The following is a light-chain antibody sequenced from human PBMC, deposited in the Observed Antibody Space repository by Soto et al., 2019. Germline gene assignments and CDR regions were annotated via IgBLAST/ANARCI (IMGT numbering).Light chain of an antibody. CDR2: GNN. Sequence: QSVLTQPPSVSGTPGQRVSISCTGTSSNLGAGYDVHWYQQLPGAAPRLLIFGNNVRPSRVPDRFSGSKSGTSASLAITGLQAEDEAIYHCQSYDGSLATSIFGAGTKVTVL. CDR3: QSYDGSLATSI. J-gene: IGLJ2*01. V-gene: IGLV1-40*01. CDR1: SSNLGAGYD.